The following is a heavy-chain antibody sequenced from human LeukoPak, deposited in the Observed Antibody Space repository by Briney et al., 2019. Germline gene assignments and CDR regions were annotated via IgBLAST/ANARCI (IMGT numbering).Heavy chain of an antibody. J-gene: IGHJ3*02. CDR1: GFTFSSHA. CDR2: ISYGGSNK. V-gene: IGHV3-30-3*01. D-gene: IGHD2-2*01. CDR3: ARDLRSNTSPAI. Sequence: GGSLRLSCAPSGFTFSSHAMHWVRQAPGKGLEWVAVISYGGSNKYYADSVKGRFTISRDNSKNTLYLQMNSLRVEDTAVYYCARDLRSNTSPAIWGQGTMVTVSS.